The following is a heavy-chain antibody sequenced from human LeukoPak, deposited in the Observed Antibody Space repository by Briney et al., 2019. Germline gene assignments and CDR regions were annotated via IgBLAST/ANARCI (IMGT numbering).Heavy chain of an antibody. J-gene: IGHJ6*02. D-gene: IGHD1-26*01. CDR3: TRQGELPYYYYGLDV. CDR2: IRSKANSYAT. V-gene: IGHV3-73*01. CDR1: GFTFSGSA. Sequence: GGSLKLSCAASGFTFSGSAMNWVRQASGKGLEWVGRIRSKANSYATAYAASVKGRFTISRDDSQTTAYLQLNSLKSEDTAVYYCTRQGELPYYYYGLDVWGRGTTVTVSS.